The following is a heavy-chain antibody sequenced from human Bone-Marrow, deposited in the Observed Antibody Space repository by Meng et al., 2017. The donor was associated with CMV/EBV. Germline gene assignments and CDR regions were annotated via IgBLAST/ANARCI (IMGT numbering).Heavy chain of an antibody. V-gene: IGHV1-2*02. CDR2: INPNSGGT. D-gene: IGHD6-19*01. CDR3: ARDIGEGLGSGWPWHYYGMDV. J-gene: IGHJ6*02. Sequence: ASVKVSCKASGYTFTGYYMHWVRQAPGQGLEWMGWINPNSGGTNYAQKFQGRVTMTRDTSISTAYMELRSLRSDDTAVYYCARDIGEGLGSGWPWHYYGMDVWGQGTTVTVSS. CDR1: GYTFTGYY.